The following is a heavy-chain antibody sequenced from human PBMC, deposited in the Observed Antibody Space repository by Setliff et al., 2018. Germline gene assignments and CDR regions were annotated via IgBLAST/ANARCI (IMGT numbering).Heavy chain of an antibody. CDR2: IYPGDSDT. Sequence: PGESLKISCKASGYSFTNYWIAWVRQMPGKGLEWMGIIYPGDSDTRYSPSFQGQVTISADKSISTAYLQWSSLKASDTAMYYCARLREDYYDSSGLGGNALDIWGQGTMVTVSS. V-gene: IGHV5-51*01. CDR3: ARLREDYYDSSGLGGNALDI. D-gene: IGHD3-22*01. J-gene: IGHJ3*02. CDR1: GYSFTNYW.